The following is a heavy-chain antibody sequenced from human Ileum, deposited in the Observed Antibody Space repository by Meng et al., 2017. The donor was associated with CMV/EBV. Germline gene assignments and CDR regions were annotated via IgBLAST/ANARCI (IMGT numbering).Heavy chain of an antibody. CDR3: ARGSSSWAFDY. V-gene: IGHV4-4*07. D-gene: IGHD2-2*01. CDR1: GGSISGYY. CDR2: VYSSGST. J-gene: IGHJ4*02. Sequence: QVQLQESGPGLVKPSETLSPTCTVSGGSISGYYWSWIRQPATKGLEWIGRVYSSGSTDYNPSLQSRVTMSVDTSKNQFSLKLSSVTAADTAVYYCARGSSSWAFDYWGQGTLVTVSS.